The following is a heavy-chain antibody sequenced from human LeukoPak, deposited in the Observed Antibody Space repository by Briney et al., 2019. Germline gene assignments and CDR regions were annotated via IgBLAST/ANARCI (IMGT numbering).Heavy chain of an antibody. CDR1: GGSITNSYW. Sequence: SETLSLTCAVSGGSITNSYWWTWVRQSPGKGLEWVGEIYYSGSTNYNPSLKSRVTMSVDTSKNQFSLKLSSVTAADTAVYYCARDRYYYDSSGYYYLSPWGQGTLVTVSS. J-gene: IGHJ5*02. CDR3: ARDRYYYDSSGYYYLSP. CDR2: IYYSGST. V-gene: IGHV4-4*02. D-gene: IGHD3-22*01.